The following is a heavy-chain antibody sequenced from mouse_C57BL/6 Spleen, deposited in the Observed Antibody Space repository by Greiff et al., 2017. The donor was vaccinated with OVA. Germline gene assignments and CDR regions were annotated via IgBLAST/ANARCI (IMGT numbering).Heavy chain of an antibody. J-gene: IGHJ2*01. CDR1: GYTFTSYW. CDR2: INPSNGGT. CDR3: ARWGVWYGSSCYYFDY. V-gene: IGHV1-53*01. D-gene: IGHD1-1*01. Sequence: VQLQQPGTELVKPGASVKLSCKASGYTFTSYWMHWVKQRPGQGLEWIGNINPSNGGTNYTETFKSKATLTVAKSSSTAYMQLSSLTSEDSAVYYCARWGVWYGSSCYYFDYWGQGTTLTVSS.